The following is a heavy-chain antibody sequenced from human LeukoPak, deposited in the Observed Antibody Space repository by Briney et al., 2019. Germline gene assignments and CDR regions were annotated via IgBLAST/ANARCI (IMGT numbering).Heavy chain of an antibody. CDR1: GYTFTSYY. Sequence: GASVKVSCTASGYTFTSYYMHCVRQAPGQGLGWMGIINPSGGSTSYAQKFQGRVTMTRDTSTSTVHMELSSLRSEDTAVYYCARDRLAMVRGNDAFDIWGQGTMVAVSS. J-gene: IGHJ3*02. CDR3: ARDRLAMVRGNDAFDI. V-gene: IGHV1-46*01. CDR2: INPSGGST. D-gene: IGHD3-10*01.